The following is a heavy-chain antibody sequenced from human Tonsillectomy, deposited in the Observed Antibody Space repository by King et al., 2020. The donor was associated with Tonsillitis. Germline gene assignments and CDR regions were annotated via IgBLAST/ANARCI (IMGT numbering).Heavy chain of an antibody. CDR3: ARPRNDFWFDP. CDR2: IHYSGST. V-gene: IGHV4-59*01. J-gene: IGHJ5*02. Sequence: QLQLQESGPGLVKPSESLSLTCTVSGGSISNYYWSWIRQPPGKGLEWIGYIHYSGSTNYNPSLKSRVTISVDTSKNQLSLKLSSVTAADTAVYYCARPRNDFWFDPWGQGTLVTVSS. CDR1: GGSISNYY. D-gene: IGHD3-3*01.